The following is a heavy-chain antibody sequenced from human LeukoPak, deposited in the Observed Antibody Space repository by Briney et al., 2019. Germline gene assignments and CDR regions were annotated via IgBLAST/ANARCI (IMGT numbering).Heavy chain of an antibody. CDR2: IYYSGTT. J-gene: IGHJ5*02. CDR1: GGPISNDY. CDR3: ARGRARPWASWFDP. Sequence: SETLSLTCTVSGGPISNDYCTWIRQTPGKGLEWIGSIYYSGTTYYNPSLKSRVTVSVDTSKNQFSLRLSSVTAADTAVYYCARGRARPWASWFDPWSQGTLVSVSS. D-gene: IGHD7-27*01. V-gene: IGHV4-59*01.